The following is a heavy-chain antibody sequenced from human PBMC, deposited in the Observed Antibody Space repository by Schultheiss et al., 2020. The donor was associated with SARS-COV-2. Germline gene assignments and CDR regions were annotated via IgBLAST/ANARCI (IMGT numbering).Heavy chain of an antibody. Sequence: SETLSLTCTVSGGSISSYYWSWIRQPPGKGLEWIGYIYTSGSTNYNPSLKSRVTMSVDTSKNQFSLKLSSVTAADTAVYYCARAGGTTYDYYYYMDVWGKGTTVTVSS. J-gene: IGHJ6*03. CDR2: IYTSGST. CDR1: GGSISSYY. CDR3: ARAGGTTYDYYYYMDV. V-gene: IGHV4-4*08. D-gene: IGHD1-1*01.